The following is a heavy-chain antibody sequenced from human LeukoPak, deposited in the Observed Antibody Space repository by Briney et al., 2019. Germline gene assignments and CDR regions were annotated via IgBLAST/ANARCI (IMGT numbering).Heavy chain of an antibody. J-gene: IGHJ4*02. CDR2: ISSSGGSS. CDR1: GFTFSSYA. V-gene: IGHV3-23*01. Sequence: PGGSLRLSCAASGFTFSSYAMSWVRQAPGKGLEWVSGISSSGGSSVYADSVKGRFTISRDNSKNTLYLQMNSLRAADTAVYYRAKDQGSGLGSYSWGYFDYWGQGTLVTVSS. CDR3: AKDQGSGLGSYSWGYFDY. D-gene: IGHD3-10*01.